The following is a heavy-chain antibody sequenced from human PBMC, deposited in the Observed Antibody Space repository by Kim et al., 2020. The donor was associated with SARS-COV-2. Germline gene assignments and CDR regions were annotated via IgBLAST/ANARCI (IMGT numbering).Heavy chain of an antibody. Sequence: STNNLPALKSRFTISVDTSKYQFSLELSSVTAADAALYYCARYLSGWFDPWGQGTLVTVSS. V-gene: IGHV4-59*01. CDR2: ST. D-gene: IGHD3-3*01. CDR3: ARYLSGWFDP. J-gene: IGHJ5*02.